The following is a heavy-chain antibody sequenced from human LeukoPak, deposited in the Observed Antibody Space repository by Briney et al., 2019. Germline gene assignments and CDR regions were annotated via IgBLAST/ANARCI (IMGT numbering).Heavy chain of an antibody. D-gene: IGHD3-22*01. Sequence: ASVKVSCKVSGYTLTELSMHWVRQAPGKGLEWMGGFDPEDGETIYAQKFQGRVTMTEDTSTDTAYMELSSLRSEDTAVYYCARDWPYYDSSGYKFDYWGQGTLVTVSS. CDR1: GYTLTELS. J-gene: IGHJ4*02. V-gene: IGHV1-24*01. CDR3: ARDWPYYDSSGYKFDY. CDR2: FDPEDGET.